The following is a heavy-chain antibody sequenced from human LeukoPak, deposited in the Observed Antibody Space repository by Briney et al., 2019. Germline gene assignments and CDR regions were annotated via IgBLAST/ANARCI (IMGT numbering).Heavy chain of an antibody. V-gene: IGHV4-31*01. Sequence: SETLSLTCTVSGGSISSGGYYWSWIRQHPGKGLEWIGYIHNSGSTYYNPSLKSPVSISVDTSKSHFSLRLSSVTATDTAVYYCARGEYYGSGSYYPGDYWGQGTLVTVSS. CDR2: IHNSGST. CDR1: GGSISSGGYY. CDR3: ARGEYYGSGSYYPGDY. J-gene: IGHJ4*02. D-gene: IGHD3-10*01.